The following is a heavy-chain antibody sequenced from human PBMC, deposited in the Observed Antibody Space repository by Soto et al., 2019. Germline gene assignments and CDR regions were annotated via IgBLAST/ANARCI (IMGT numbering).Heavy chain of an antibody. CDR3: AIDGYSHSSSTSCYALSY. CDR2: IWYDGSNK. J-gene: IGHJ4*02. CDR1: GFTFSSYG. V-gene: IGHV3-33*01. Sequence: QVQLVESGGGVVQPGRSLRLSCAASGFTFSSYGMHWVRQAPGKGLEWVAVIWYDGSNKYYADSVKGRFTISRDNSKNTVYLQMNSLRAEDTAVYYCAIDGYSHSSSTSCYALSYWRQGTLVTVSS. D-gene: IGHD2-2*01.